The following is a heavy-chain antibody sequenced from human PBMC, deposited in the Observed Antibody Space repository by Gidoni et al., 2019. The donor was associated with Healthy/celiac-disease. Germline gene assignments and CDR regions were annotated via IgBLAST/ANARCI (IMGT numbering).Heavy chain of an antibody. CDR1: GFTFSSYA. CDR3: AKDLYDILTGYYLDAFDI. CDR2: ISGSGGST. Sequence: EVQLLESGGGLVQPGGSLRLSCAASGFTFSSYAMSWVRQAPGKGLEWFSAISGSGGSTYYADSVKGRFTISRDNSKNTLYLQMNSLRAEDTAVYYCAKDLYDILTGYYLDAFDIWGQGTMVTVSS. D-gene: IGHD3-9*01. V-gene: IGHV3-23*01. J-gene: IGHJ3*02.